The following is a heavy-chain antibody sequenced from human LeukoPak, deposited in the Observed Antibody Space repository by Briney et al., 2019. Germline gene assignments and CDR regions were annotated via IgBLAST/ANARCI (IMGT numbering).Heavy chain of an antibody. CDR3: AKDQYSSGWYFDY. J-gene: IGHJ4*02. CDR2: SDDSGST. D-gene: IGHD6-19*01. Sequence: GGSLRLSCAASELMFSSYAMSWVRQAPGKGLEWVSGSDDSGSTYYADSVRGRFTISRDNSKNTLYLQMNSLRVEDTAIYYCAKDQYSSGWYFDYWGQGTLVTVSS. CDR1: ELMFSSYA. V-gene: IGHV3-23*01.